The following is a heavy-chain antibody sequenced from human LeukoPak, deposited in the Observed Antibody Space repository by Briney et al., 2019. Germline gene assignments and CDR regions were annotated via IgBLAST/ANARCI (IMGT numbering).Heavy chain of an antibody. CDR3: ARDSPISNYYDSSGYLAFDY. V-gene: IGHV4-39*02. D-gene: IGHD3-22*01. J-gene: IGHJ4*02. CDR1: GGSISSSSYY. CDR2: IYYSGST. Sequence: PSETLSLTCTVSGGSISSSSYYWGWIRQPPGKGLEWIGSIYYSGSTYYNPSLKSRVTISVDTSKNQFSLKLSSVTAADTAVYYCARDSPISNYYDSSGYLAFDYWGQGTLVTVSS.